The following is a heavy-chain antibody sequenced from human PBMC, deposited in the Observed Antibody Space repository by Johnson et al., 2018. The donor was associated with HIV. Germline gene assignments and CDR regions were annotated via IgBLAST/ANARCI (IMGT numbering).Heavy chain of an antibody. V-gene: IGHV3-11*04. CDR1: GFSFSDYY. Sequence: QMLLVESGGGLVKPGGSLRLSCTISGFSFSDYYMSWFRQAPGKGLEWLSYISVTGSVIYYADSVKGRFTISRDNAKNSLYLQMDSLRAEDTAVYYCVRDRFNFDRSGSHFDIWGQGTMVTVSS. CDR3: VRDRFNFDRSGSHFDI. CDR2: ISVTGSVI. J-gene: IGHJ3*02. D-gene: IGHD3-16*02.